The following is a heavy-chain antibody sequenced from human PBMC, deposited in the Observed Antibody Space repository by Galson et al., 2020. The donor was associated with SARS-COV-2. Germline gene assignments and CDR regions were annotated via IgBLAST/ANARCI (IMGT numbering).Heavy chain of an antibody. CDR3: ARGNPLYGDKRDYYYYVMDV. CDR1: GGSVSSGIYY. Sequence: SETLSLTCTVSGGSVSSGIYYWSWIRQPPGKGLEWIGYIYYSGSTNYNPSLKSRVTISVDTSKNQFSLKLSSVTAADTAVYYCARGNPLYGDKRDYYYYVMDVWGQGTTVTVSS. D-gene: IGHD4-17*01. J-gene: IGHJ6*02. V-gene: IGHV4-61*01. CDR2: IYYSGST.